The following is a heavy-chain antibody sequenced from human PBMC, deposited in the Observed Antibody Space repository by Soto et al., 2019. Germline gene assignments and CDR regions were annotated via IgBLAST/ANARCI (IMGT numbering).Heavy chain of an antibody. CDR3: ARDRKLVIPGNYYYYRMDV. D-gene: IGHD3-10*01. Sequence: SETLSLTCSVSGGSIRDYFWTWVRQPPGKGLEWIGYISSSGTINYNSSLKSRVTISLDTSRNHFSLKLSSVTTADTAVYFCARDRKLVIPGNYYYYRMDVWGQGTTVTVSS. CDR1: GGSIRDYF. V-gene: IGHV4-59*01. J-gene: IGHJ6*02. CDR2: ISSSGTI.